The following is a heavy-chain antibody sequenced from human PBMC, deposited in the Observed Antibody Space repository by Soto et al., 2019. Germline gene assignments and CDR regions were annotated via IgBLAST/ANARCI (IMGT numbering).Heavy chain of an antibody. CDR3: TREANAYVRGSYRYTGSGHGMEV. J-gene: IGHJ6*02. CDR2: IRSKANSYAT. V-gene: IGHV3-73*01. D-gene: IGHD3-16*02. CDR1: GFTFSGSA. Sequence: PGGSLRLSCAASGFTFSGSAMHWVRQASGKGLEWVGRIRSKANSYATAYAAPVKGRFTISRDDSKNTAYLQMNSLKTEDTAVYYCTREANAYVRGSYRYTGSGHGMEVWGQGTTVTVSS.